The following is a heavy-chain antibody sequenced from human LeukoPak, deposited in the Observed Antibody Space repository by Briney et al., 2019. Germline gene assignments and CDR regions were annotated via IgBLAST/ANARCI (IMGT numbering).Heavy chain of an antibody. CDR1: GGTLSSCA. D-gene: IGHD6-13*01. V-gene: IGHV1-69*13. J-gene: IGHJ4*02. CDR2: IIPIFGTG. Sequence: GASVKVCCKASGGTLSSCAISWVRPAPGQGLVWMGGIIPIFGTGNYAQKFQGRVTITADESTSTAYMELSSLRSEDTAVYYCARVLGEPAAGDYWGQGTLVTISS. CDR3: ARVLGEPAAGDY.